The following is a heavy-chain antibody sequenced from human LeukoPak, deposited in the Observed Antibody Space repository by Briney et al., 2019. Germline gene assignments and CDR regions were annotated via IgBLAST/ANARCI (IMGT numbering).Heavy chain of an antibody. J-gene: IGHJ3*02. V-gene: IGHV4-39*01. CDR2: IYYSGST. CDR1: GGSISSSSYY. CDR3: ARRSGSYSAFGI. Sequence: SETLSLTCTVSGGSISSSSYYWGWIRQPPGKGLEWIGSIYYSGSTYYNPSLKSRVTISVDTSKNQFSLKLSSVTAADTAVYYCARRSGSYSAFGIWGQGTMVTVSS. D-gene: IGHD1-26*01.